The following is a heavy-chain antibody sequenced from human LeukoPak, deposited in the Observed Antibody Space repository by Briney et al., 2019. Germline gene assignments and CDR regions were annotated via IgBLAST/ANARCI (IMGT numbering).Heavy chain of an antibody. Sequence: GASVKVSCKASGGTFSNYAITWVRQAPGQGLEWMGGIIPIFGTSNYAQKFQGRVTIPADESTSTAYMEMSSLRSEDTAVYYCARIGPAYYDFWSGPKYGMDVWGQGTTVTVSS. CDR2: IIPIFGTS. V-gene: IGHV1-69*13. J-gene: IGHJ6*02. CDR1: GGTFSNYA. D-gene: IGHD3-3*01. CDR3: ARIGPAYYDFWSGPKYGMDV.